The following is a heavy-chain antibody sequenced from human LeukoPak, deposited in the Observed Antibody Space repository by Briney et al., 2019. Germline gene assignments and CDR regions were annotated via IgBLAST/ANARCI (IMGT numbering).Heavy chain of an antibody. D-gene: IGHD3-10*01. CDR2: INPNSGGT. J-gene: IGHJ4*02. CDR1: VYTFTGYY. CDR3: AREVNTMVRGVIGGYFDY. V-gene: IGHV1-2*02. Sequence: GASVQVSCKASVYTFTGYYMHWVRQAPGQGLEWMGWINPNSGGTNYAQKFQGRVTMTRDTSISTAYMELSRLRSDDTAVYYCAREVNTMVRGVIGGYFDYWGQGTLVTVSS.